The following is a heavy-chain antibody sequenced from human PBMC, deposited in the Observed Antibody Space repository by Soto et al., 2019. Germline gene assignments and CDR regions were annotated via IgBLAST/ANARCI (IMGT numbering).Heavy chain of an antibody. CDR1: GGTFSSYA. CDR3: AREFLKTNSSGYYFYYYGMDV. Sequence: SVKVSCKASGGTFSSYAISWVRQAPGQGLEWMGGIIPIFGTANYAQKFQGRVTITADESTSTAYMELSSLRSEDTAVYYCAREFLKTNSSGYYFYYYGMDVWGQGTTVTVSS. CDR2: IIPIFGTA. D-gene: IGHD3-22*01. J-gene: IGHJ6*02. V-gene: IGHV1-69*13.